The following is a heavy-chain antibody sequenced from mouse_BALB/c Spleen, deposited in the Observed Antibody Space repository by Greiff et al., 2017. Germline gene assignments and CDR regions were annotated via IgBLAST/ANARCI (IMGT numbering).Heavy chain of an antibody. D-gene: IGHD2-4*01. CDR1: GFDFSRYW. CDR2: INPDSSTI. V-gene: IGHV4-1*02. Sequence: EVKVIESGGGLVQPGGSLKLSCAASGFDFSRYWMSWVRQAPGKGLEWIGEINPDSSTINYTPSLKDKFIISRDNAKNTLYLQMSKVRSEDTALYYCARPGYDYDWCAYWGQGTLVTVSA. J-gene: IGHJ3*01. CDR3: ARPGYDYDWCAY.